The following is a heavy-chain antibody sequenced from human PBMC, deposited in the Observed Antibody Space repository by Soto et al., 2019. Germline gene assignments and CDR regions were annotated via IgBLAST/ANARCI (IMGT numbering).Heavy chain of an antibody. V-gene: IGHV3-30-3*01. CDR2: ISYDGSNK. CDR3: ARESANHLYYYYGMDV. CDR1: GFTFSSYA. J-gene: IGHJ6*02. Sequence: HPGGSLRLSCAASGFTFSSYAMHWVRQAPGKGLEWVAVISYDGSNKYYADSVKGRFTISRDNSKNTLYLQMNSLRAEDTAVYYCARESANHLYYYYGMDVWGQGTTVTVSS.